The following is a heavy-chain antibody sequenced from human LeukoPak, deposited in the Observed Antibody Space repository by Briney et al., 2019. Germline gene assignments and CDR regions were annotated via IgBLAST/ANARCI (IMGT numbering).Heavy chain of an antibody. CDR1: GYTFTYYY. D-gene: IGHD4-17*01. CDR2: INPNSGDT. J-gene: IGHJ6*02. CDR3: ARGFYGDYYYYGMDV. V-gene: IGHV1-2*02. Sequence: ASVKVSCKASGYTFTYYYMYWVRQAPGQGLEWMGWINPNSGDTKYAQKFQGRVTMTRDTSISTAYMELSRLRSDDTAVYYCARGFYGDYYYYGMDVWGRGTTVTVSS.